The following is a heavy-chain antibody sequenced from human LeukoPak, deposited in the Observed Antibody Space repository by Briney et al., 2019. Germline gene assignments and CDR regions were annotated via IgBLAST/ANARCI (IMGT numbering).Heavy chain of an antibody. D-gene: IGHD1-14*01. V-gene: IGHV3-23*01. CDR3: AKGQNLYYYYGMDV. J-gene: IGHJ6*02. CDR2: ISGSGGSP. CDR1: GFTFSSYA. Sequence: GGSLRLSCAASGFTFSSYAMSWVRQAPGRGLEWVSAISGSGGSPYYADSVKGRFTISRDNSKNTLYLQMNSLRAEDTAVYYCAKGQNLYYYYGMDVWGQGTTVIVSS.